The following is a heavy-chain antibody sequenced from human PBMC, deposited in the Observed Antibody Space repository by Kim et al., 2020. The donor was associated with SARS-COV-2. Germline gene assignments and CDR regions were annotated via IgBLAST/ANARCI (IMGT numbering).Heavy chain of an antibody. D-gene: IGHD3-22*01. J-gene: IGHJ3*02. V-gene: IGHV3-48*03. CDR2: ISSSGSTI. CDR3: ARDESPYYYDSIGDAFDI. CDR1: GFTFSSYE. Sequence: GGSLRLSCAASGFTFSSYEMNWVRQAPGKGLEWVSYISSSGSTIYYADSVMGRFTISRDNAKNSLYLQMNSLRAEDTAVYYCARDESPYYYDSIGDAFDIWGQGTMVTVSS.